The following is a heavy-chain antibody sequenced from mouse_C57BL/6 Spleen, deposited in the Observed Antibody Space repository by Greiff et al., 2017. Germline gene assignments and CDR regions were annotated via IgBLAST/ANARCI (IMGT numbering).Heavy chain of an antibody. CDR2: ISSGSSTI. J-gene: IGHJ2*01. CDR3: ARSGFGDY. D-gene: IGHD1-3*01. Sequence: EVKLVESGGGLVKPGGSLKLSCAASGFTFSDYGMHWVRQAPEKGLEWVAYISSGSSTIYYADTVTGRFTISRDTAKNTLCRQRTSRRSEDTAMYYGARSGFGDYWGQGTTLTVSS. CDR1: GFTFSDYG. V-gene: IGHV5-17*01.